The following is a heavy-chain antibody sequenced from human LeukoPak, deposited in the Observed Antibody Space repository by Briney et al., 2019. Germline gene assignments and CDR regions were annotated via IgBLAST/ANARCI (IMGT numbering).Heavy chain of an antibody. CDR2: ISGSGGST. CDR1: GFTFSSYA. CDR3: AVDPDIVVVVAATENWFDP. J-gene: IGHJ5*02. Sequence: GGSLRLSCAASGFTFSSYAMSWVRQAPGKGLEWVSAISGSGGSTYYADSVKGRFTISRDNSKNTLYLQMNSLRAEDTAVYYCAVDPDIVVVVAATENWFDPWGQGTLVTASS. V-gene: IGHV3-23*01. D-gene: IGHD2-15*01.